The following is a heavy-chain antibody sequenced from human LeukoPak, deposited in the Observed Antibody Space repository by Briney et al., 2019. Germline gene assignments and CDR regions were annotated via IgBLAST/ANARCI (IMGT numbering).Heavy chain of an antibody. Sequence: PGGSLRLSCEASGFTFSSYGMHWVRQAPGKGLEWVAVIWYDGSNKYYADSVKGRVTITRDNSKNTLYLQMNSLRAEDTAVYYCASARGDCSGGSCYLLDYWGQGTLVTVSS. D-gene: IGHD2-15*01. CDR2: IWYDGSNK. J-gene: IGHJ4*02. CDR1: GFTFSSYG. CDR3: ASARGDCSGGSCYLLDY. V-gene: IGHV3-33*01.